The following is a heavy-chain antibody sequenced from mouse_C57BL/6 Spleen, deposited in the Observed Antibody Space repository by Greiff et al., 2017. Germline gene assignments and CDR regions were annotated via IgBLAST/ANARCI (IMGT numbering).Heavy chain of an antibody. J-gene: IGHJ1*03. Sequence: VQLQQSGPELVKPGASVKISCKASGYAFSSSWMNWVKQRPGKGLEWIGRIYPGDGDTNYNGKFKGKATLTADKSSSTAYMQLSSLTSEDSAVYFCARDFTIDVWGTGTTVTVSS. CDR1: GYAFSSSW. CDR2: IYPGDGDT. CDR3: ARDFTIDV. D-gene: IGHD1-1*01. V-gene: IGHV1-82*01.